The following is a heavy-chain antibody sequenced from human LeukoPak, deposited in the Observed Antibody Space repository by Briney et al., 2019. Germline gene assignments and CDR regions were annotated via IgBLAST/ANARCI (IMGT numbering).Heavy chain of an antibody. CDR1: GLTFSSYG. Sequence: GGSLRLSCAASGLTFSSYGMHWVRQAPGKGLEWVAFIRYDGSNKYYADSVKGRFTISRDNAKNSLFLQMNSLRAEDTAMYYCARGPWSGSGWYFGYWGQGTLVTVSS. J-gene: IGHJ4*02. D-gene: IGHD6-19*01. CDR3: ARGPWSGSGWYFGY. V-gene: IGHV3-30*02. CDR2: IRYDGSNK.